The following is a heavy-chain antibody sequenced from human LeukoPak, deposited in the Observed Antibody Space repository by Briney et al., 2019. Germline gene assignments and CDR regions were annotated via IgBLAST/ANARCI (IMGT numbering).Heavy chain of an antibody. V-gene: IGHV3-66*01. CDR3: ARVLALRCFDGGLYGMDV. J-gene: IGHJ6*02. Sequence: PGGSLRLSCAASGFTVSSNYMSWVRQAPGKGLEWVSVIYSGGSTYYADSVKGRFTISRDNSKNTLYLQMNSLRAEDTAVYYCARVLALRCFDGGLYGMDVWGQGTTVTVSS. D-gene: IGHD3-9*01. CDR2: IYSGGST. CDR1: GFTVSSNY.